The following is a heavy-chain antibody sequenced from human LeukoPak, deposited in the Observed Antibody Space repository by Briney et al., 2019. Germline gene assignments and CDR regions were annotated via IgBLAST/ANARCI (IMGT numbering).Heavy chain of an antibody. CDR1: GGSISSSSYY. CDR2: IYYSGST. CDR3: AGHHSSGWYKSYWFDP. J-gene: IGHJ5*02. Sequence: SETLSLTCTVSGGSISSSSYYWGWIRQPPGKGLEWIGSIYYSGSTYYNPSLKSRVTISVDTSKNQFSLKLSSVTAADTAVYYCAGHHSSGWYKSYWFDPWGQGTLVTVSS. V-gene: IGHV4-39*01. D-gene: IGHD6-19*01.